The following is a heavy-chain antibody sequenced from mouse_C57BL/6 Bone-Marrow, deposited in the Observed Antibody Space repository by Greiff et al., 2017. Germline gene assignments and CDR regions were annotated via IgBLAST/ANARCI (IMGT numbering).Heavy chain of an antibody. CDR1: GYTFSSYW. V-gene: IGHV1-69*01. D-gene: IGHD1-1*01. Sequence: QVQLQQPGAELVLPGASVKLSCKASGYTFSSYWMHWVMQRPGQGLEWIGEINPFDSYTNYNQKFKGKSTLSVDKSSSTAYMQLSSLTSEDSAVYYCATSVLRADWGKGTLVTVSA. CDR3: ATSVLRAD. J-gene: IGHJ3*01. CDR2: INPFDSYT.